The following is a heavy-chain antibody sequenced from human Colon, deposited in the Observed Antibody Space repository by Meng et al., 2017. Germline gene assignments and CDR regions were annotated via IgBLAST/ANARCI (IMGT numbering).Heavy chain of an antibody. CDR3: ASGTRATTTVFAFDI. CDR2: ISYDGSNK. V-gene: IGHV3-30*04. Sequence: GESLKISCAASGFTFSSYAMHWVRQAPGKGLEWVAVISYDGSNKYYADSVKGRFTISRDNSKNTLYLQMNSLRAEDTAVYYCASGTRATTTVFAFDIWGQGTMVNVSS. J-gene: IGHJ3*02. D-gene: IGHD4-17*01. CDR1: GFTFSSYA.